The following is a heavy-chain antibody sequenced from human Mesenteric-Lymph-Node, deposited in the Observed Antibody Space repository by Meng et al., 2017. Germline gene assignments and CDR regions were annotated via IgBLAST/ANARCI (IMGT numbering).Heavy chain of an antibody. J-gene: IGHJ4*02. D-gene: IGHD2-15*01. Sequence: SVKVSCKASGGTFSSYAISWVRQAPGQGLEWMGGIIPIFGTANYAQKFQGRVTITADKSTSTAYMELSSLRSEDTAVYYCARGLSRMQIFASWPDYWGQGTLVTVSS. CDR1: GGTFSSYA. V-gene: IGHV1-69*06. CDR3: ARGLSRMQIFASWPDY. CDR2: IIPIFGTA.